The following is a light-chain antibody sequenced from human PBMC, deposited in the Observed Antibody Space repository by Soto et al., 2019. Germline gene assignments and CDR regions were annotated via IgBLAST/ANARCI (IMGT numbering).Light chain of an antibody. J-gene: IGLJ1*01. Sequence: QAVVTQPRSVSGSRGQSITISCTGTSSDVGAYNYVSWYQQHPGKVPKLMLYDVTKRPSGVPDRFSGSKSGNTASLTISGLQAEDEADYYCCSYVGTYSYVFGTGTKLTVL. V-gene: IGLV2-11*01. CDR2: DVT. CDR1: SSDVGAYNY. CDR3: CSYVGTYSYV.